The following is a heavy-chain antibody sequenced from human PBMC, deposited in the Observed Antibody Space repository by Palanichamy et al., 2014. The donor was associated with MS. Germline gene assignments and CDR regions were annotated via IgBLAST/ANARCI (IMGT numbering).Heavy chain of an antibody. CDR1: GYTFTSYY. Sequence: QLVQSGAEVKKPGASVKVSCKASGYTFTSYYMHWVRQAPGQGLEWMGIINPSGGSTSYAQKFQGRVTMTRDTSTSTVYMELSSLRSEDTAVYYCASQGASDCSSTSCYDEVNLNEWGQGTLVTVSS. J-gene: IGHJ4*02. CDR3: ASQGASDCSSTSCYDEVNLNE. D-gene: IGHD2-2*01. V-gene: IGHV1-46*01. CDR2: INPSGGST.